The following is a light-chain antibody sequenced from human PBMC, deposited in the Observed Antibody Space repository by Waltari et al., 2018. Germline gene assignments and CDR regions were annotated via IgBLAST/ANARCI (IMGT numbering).Light chain of an antibody. Sequence: QSVLTQPPSVSGAPGQRVTISCTGSGSNIGAGYDVHWYQQVPRAAPKLRIYGSSSRPLGVPDRFFGSTSGTSASLAITGLQAEDEAVYYCQSYDTTLSVVFGGGTKLTVL. V-gene: IGLV1-40*01. CDR3: QSYDTTLSVV. J-gene: IGLJ3*02. CDR1: GSNIGAGYD. CDR2: GSS.